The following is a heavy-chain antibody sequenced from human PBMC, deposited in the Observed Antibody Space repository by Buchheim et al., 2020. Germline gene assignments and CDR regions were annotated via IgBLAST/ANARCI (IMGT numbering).Heavy chain of an antibody. V-gene: IGHV3-15*01. CDR1: GFTFSNAW. D-gene: IGHD6-19*01. CDR2: IKSKTDGGTT. J-gene: IGHJ6*02. Sequence: EVQLVESGGGLVKPGGSLRLSCAASGFTFSNAWMSWVRQAPGKGLEWVGHIKSKTDGGTTDYAAPVKGRFTISRDDSKNTLYLQMNSLKTEDTAVYYCTTGAAVAGASWYYYYGMDVWGQGTT. CDR3: TTGAAVAGASWYYYYGMDV.